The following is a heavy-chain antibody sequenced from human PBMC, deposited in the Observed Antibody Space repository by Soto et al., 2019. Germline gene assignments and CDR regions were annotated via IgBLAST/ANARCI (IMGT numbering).Heavy chain of an antibody. V-gene: IGHV3-23*01. CDR1: GFTFSSYA. D-gene: IGHD3-9*01. J-gene: IGHJ4*02. CDR2: ISGSGGST. CDR3: AKGPMNYDILTGYYS. Sequence: GGSLRLSCAASGFTFSSYAMSWISQAQGKGLEWVSAISGSGGSTYYADSVKGRFTISRDNSKNTLYLQMNSLRAEDTAVYYCAKGPMNYDILTGYYSWGQGTLVTVSS.